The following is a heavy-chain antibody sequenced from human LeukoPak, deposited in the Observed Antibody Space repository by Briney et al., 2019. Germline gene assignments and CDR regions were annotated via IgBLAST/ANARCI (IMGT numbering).Heavy chain of an antibody. CDR2: IYYSGST. Sequence: PSETLSLTCTVSGGSISSGGYYWSWIRQHPGKGLEWIGYIYYSGSTYYNPSLKSRVTISVDTSKNRFSLKLSSVTAADTAVYYCARDWGGQVDYWGQGTLVTVSS. J-gene: IGHJ4*02. CDR1: GGSISSGGYY. V-gene: IGHV4-31*03. D-gene: IGHD7-27*01. CDR3: ARDWGGQVDY.